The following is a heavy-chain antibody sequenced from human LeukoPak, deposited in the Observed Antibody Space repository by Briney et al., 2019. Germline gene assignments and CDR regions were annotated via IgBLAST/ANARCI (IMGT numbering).Heavy chain of an antibody. CDR2: ISSSSRSYI. J-gene: IGHJ6*03. V-gene: IGHV3-21*01. CDR1: GFTFNSYN. Sequence: GVSVTLSCAASGFTFNSYNMNWLRQAPGKGLEWLSSISSSSRSYIYYADSVKGRFTISRDNAKNSLYLQMNSLRAEDTAVYYCARAPAPVFVWLLSTNYYMDVWGKGTTVTVS. D-gene: IGHD3-9*01. CDR3: ARAPAPVFVWLLSTNYYMDV.